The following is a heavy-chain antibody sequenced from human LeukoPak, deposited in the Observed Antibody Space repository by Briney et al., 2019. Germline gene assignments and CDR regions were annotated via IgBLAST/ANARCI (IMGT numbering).Heavy chain of an antibody. Sequence: GGSLRLSCAASGVTVSSNYMNWVRQAPGKGLEWVSIIYSGGTTYYADSVKGRFTISRDNSKNTLYLQMNSLRAEDTAVYYCARRQDTTNPGYWGQGTLVTVSS. CDR2: IYSGGTT. D-gene: IGHD5-18*01. V-gene: IGHV3-66*01. CDR3: ARRQDTTNPGY. J-gene: IGHJ4*02. CDR1: GVTVSSNY.